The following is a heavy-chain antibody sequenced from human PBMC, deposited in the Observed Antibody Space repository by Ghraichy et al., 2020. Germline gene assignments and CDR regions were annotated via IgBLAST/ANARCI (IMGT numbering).Heavy chain of an antibody. CDR2: TYYSGNT. J-gene: IGHJ4*02. Sequence: SETLSLTCTVSGGSINSADYYWTWIRQAPGKGLEYVGYTYYSGNTHYGPSLQGQVSISVDTSKNQFSLRVDSVTAADTAVYYCARQVSAATRTHFDHWGQGTLVTDSS. CDR1: GGSINSADYY. CDR3: ARQVSAATRTHFDH. D-gene: IGHD2-15*01. V-gene: IGHV4-30-4*08.